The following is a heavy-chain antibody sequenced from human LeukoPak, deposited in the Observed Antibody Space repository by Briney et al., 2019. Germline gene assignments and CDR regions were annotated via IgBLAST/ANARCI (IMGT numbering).Heavy chain of an antibody. J-gene: IGHJ2*01. D-gene: IGHD6-19*01. CDR3: ARSSSGWYVAGLFDL. Sequence: SETLSLTCTVSDYSISSGDYYWGWIRQPPGKGLEWIGSIYHSGSTYYNPSLKSRVTISVDTSKNQFSLKLSSVTAADTAVYYCARSSSGWYVAGLFDLWGRGTLVTVSS. V-gene: IGHV4-38-2*02. CDR1: DYSISSGDYY. CDR2: IYHSGST.